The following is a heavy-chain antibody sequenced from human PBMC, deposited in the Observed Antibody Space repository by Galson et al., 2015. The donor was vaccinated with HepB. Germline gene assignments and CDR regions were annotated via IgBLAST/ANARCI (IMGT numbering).Heavy chain of an antibody. Sequence: SLRLSCAASGFTFSSYAMSWVRQAPGKGLEWVAKINRDGGDKSYVDSVRGRFTISRDNTKNSLYLQMNSLRAEDTAVYYCAKPSQYGDYSHDFDYWGQGNVVTVSS. CDR2: INRDGGDK. J-gene: IGHJ4*02. D-gene: IGHD4-17*01. CDR1: GFTFSSYA. V-gene: IGHV3-7*01. CDR3: AKPSQYGDYSHDFDY.